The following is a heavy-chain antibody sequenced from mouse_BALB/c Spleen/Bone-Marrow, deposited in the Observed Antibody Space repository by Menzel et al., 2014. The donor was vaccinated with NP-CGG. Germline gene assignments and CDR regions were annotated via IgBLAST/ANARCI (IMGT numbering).Heavy chain of an antibody. V-gene: IGHV5-17*02. J-gene: IGHJ3*01. CDR2: ISSGSSTI. CDR1: GFTFSSFG. D-gene: IGHD3-2*02. Sequence: VKLMESGGGLVLPGGSRKLSCAASGFTFSSFGMHWVRQAPEKGLEWVAYISSGSSTIYYADTVKGRFTISRDNPKNTLFLQMTSLRSEDTAMYYCAIRAYWGQGTLVTVSA. CDR3: AIRAY.